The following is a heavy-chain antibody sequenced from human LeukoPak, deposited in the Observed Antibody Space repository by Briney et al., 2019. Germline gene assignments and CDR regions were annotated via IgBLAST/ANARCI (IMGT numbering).Heavy chain of an antibody. CDR3: ARGKYPSFDK. CDR2: TYYRSKWSF. CDR1: GDSLFTNGVA. Sequence: SQTLSLTCDISGDSLFTNGVAWNWIRQSPSRGLEWLGRTYYRSKWSFEYAVSVKSRLSINADTSKNQFSLHLTSVTPEDTAVYYCARGKYPSFDKWGQG. D-gene: IGHD2/OR15-2a*01. V-gene: IGHV6-1*01. J-gene: IGHJ4*02.